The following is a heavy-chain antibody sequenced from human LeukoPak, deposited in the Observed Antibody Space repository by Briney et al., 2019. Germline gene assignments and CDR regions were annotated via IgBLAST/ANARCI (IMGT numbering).Heavy chain of an antibody. CDR3: ARVDYGDKSFDY. J-gene: IGHJ4*02. D-gene: IGHD4-17*01. CDR1: GGSISNYY. Sequence: SETLSLTCTVSGGSISNYYWSWIRQPPGKGLEWIAYIYYSGSARYNLSLKSRVTISVDTSKNQFSLKLTSVTAADTAVYYCARVDYGDKSFDYWGQGTLVTVSS. CDR2: IYYSGSA. V-gene: IGHV4-59*12.